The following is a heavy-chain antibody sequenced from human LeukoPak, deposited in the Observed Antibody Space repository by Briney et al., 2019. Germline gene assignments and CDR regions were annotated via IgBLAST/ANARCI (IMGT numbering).Heavy chain of an antibody. CDR2: ISGSGGST. D-gene: IGHD3-3*01. J-gene: IGHJ3*02. V-gene: IGHV3-23*01. CDR3: AKDRTIFGVAPDAFDI. CDR1: GFTFSNAY. Sequence: GGSLRLSCAASGFTFSNAYMNWVRQAPGKGLEWVSAISGSGGSTYYADSVKGRFTISRDNSKNTLYLQMNSLRAEDTAVYYCAKDRTIFGVAPDAFDIWGQGTMVTVSS.